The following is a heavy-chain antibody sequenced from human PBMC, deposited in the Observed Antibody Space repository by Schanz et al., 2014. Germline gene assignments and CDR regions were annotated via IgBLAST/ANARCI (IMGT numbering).Heavy chain of an antibody. D-gene: IGHD6-19*01. Sequence: QVQLVESGGGLVKPGGSLRLSCTASGFTFRDYQMTWIRQAPGKGLEWVSYISSSSSYTNYADSVKGRFTISRDNAKNSLYLQMNSLRAEDTAVYYCARSYSSGWYPYYYGMDVWGQGTTVTVSS. CDR3: ARSYSSGWYPYYYGMDV. CDR1: GFTFRDYQ. J-gene: IGHJ6*02. V-gene: IGHV3-11*06. CDR2: ISSSSSYT.